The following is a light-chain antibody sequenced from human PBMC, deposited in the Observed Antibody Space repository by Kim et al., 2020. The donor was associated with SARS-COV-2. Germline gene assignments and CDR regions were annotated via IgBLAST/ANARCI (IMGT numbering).Light chain of an antibody. CDR1: SSEVGGYNY. CDR2: GVS. Sequence: GQSITIACTGTSSEVGGYNYVSWYQQHPGKAPKLMIYGVSKRPSGVSNRFSGSKSGNTASLTISGLQAEDEADYYCSSYTSSSTWVFGGGTKLTVL. J-gene: IGLJ3*02. CDR3: SSYTSSSTWV. V-gene: IGLV2-14*04.